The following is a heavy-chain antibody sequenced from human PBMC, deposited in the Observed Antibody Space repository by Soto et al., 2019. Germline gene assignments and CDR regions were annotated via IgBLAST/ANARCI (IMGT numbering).Heavy chain of an antibody. J-gene: IGHJ4*02. Sequence: QVQLVQSGAEVKKPGASVKVSCKTSGYTFTNYDITWVRQAPGQGPEWMGWISTYNGNTNYAEKVQGRVTMTTDTSTSTAYMELRSLRSDDTAVYYCARGGSGSYADYWGQGALVAVSS. CDR2: ISTYNGNT. CDR1: GYTFTNYD. V-gene: IGHV1-18*01. D-gene: IGHD3-10*01. CDR3: ARGGSGSYADY.